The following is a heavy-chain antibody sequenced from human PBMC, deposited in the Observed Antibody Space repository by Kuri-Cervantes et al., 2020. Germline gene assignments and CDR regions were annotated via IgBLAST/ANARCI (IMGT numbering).Heavy chain of an antibody. Sequence: GESLKISCAASGFTFSSYWMSWVRQAPGKGLEWVANIKQDGSEKYYVDSVKGRFTISRDNAKNSLYLQMNSLRSEDTAVNYCARVPYDFWSGYYGVLDYWGQGTLVTSPQ. J-gene: IGHJ4*02. D-gene: IGHD3-3*01. CDR1: GFTFSSYW. CDR2: IKQDGSEK. CDR3: ARVPYDFWSGYYGVLDY. V-gene: IGHV3-7*01.